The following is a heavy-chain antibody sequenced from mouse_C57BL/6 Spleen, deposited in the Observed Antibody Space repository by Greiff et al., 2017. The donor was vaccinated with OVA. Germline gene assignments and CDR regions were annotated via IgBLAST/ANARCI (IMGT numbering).Heavy chain of an antibody. J-gene: IGHJ4*01. CDR1: GYTFTSYW. CDR2: IDPSDSYT. Sequence: QVQLKQPGAELVMPGASVKLSCKASGYTFTSYWMHWVKQRPGQGLEWIGEIDPSDSYTNYNQKFKGKSTLTVDKSSSTAYMQLSSLTSEDSAVYYCARSGKDYAMDYWGQGTSGTVSS. V-gene: IGHV1-69*01. CDR3: ARSGKDYAMDY.